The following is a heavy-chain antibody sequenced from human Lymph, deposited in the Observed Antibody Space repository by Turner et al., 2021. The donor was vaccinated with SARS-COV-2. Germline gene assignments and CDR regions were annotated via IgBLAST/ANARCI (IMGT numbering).Heavy chain of an antibody. Sequence: QLQLQESGPGLVKPSETLSLTCTVSGGSISSSSYYWGWIRQPPGKGLEWIGSIYYSGSTYYNPSLKSRVTISVDTSKNQFSLKLSSVTAADTAEYYCARAPFIIVLMMYASGYFDNWGQGTLVTVSS. V-gene: IGHV4-39*01. CDR3: ARAPFIIVLMMYASGYFDN. CDR2: IYYSGST. CDR1: GGSISSSSYY. J-gene: IGHJ4*02. D-gene: IGHD2-8*01.